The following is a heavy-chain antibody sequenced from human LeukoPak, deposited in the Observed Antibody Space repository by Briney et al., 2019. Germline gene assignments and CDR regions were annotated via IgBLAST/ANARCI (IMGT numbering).Heavy chain of an antibody. D-gene: IGHD3-22*01. J-gene: IGHJ4*02. CDR1: GFTFSSYW. V-gene: IGHV3-7*01. CDR3: ARDSSGYYYVEDY. Sequence: GGSLRLSCAASGFTFSSYWMTWVRQAPGKGLEWVANIKQDGSEKYYVDSVKGRFTISRDNAENSLHLQMNGLRVEDTAVYYCARDSSGYYYVEDYWGQGILVTVSS. CDR2: IKQDGSEK.